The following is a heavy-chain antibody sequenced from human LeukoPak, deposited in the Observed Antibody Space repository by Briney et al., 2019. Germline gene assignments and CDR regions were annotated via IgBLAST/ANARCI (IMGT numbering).Heavy chain of an antibody. D-gene: IGHD3-3*01. Sequence: QPGKSLRLSCEASGFTFSSNAMHWVRQAPGKGLEWVAVISYDGGSKVYGDSVDGRFSIARDNSKNTLFLQMNSLTADDTALYYCARSSWDFWSGSTPYHYFYMDVWGKGTTVIVSS. CDR1: GFTFSSNA. CDR2: ISYDGGSK. V-gene: IGHV3-30-3*01. CDR3: ARSSWDFWSGSTPYHYFYMDV. J-gene: IGHJ6*03.